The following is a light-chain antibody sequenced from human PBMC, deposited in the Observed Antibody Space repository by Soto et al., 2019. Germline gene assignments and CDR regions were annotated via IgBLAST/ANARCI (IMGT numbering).Light chain of an antibody. Sequence: EIVMTQSPGTLYLIPGEGATISCLASQSVSSTYLIWYKQKPGQAPRLLIYGASSRATGVPDRFSGGGSGTDFTLTISRLEPEDFAVYYCQHFVNSLTWTFGQGTKVDIK. V-gene: IGKV3-20*01. CDR1: QSVSSTY. CDR2: GAS. CDR3: QHFVNSLTWT. J-gene: IGKJ1*01.